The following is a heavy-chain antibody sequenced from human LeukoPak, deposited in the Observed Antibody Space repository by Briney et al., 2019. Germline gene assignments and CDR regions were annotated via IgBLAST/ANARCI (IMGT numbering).Heavy chain of an antibody. V-gene: IGHV3-33*06. CDR2: IWSDGTNQ. J-gene: IGHJ4*02. D-gene: IGHD4-11*01. CDR3: AKDAQRGFDYSNSLEY. Sequence: PGKSLTLSCVASQFRFPFSHYGMHWVRQAPGRGLEWVAVIWSDGTNQYYADSVKGRFTISRDNSKNTVYPHMNSLRAEDTAVYFCAKDAQRGFDYSNSLEYWGQGTLVTVSS. CDR1: QFRFPFSHYG.